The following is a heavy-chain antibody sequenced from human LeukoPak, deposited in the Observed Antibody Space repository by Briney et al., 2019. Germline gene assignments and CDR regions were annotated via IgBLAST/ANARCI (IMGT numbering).Heavy chain of an antibody. Sequence: PGGSLRLSCAASGFTFSSYWMHWVRQAPGKGLVWVSRINSDGSSTSYADSMKGRFTISRDNAKNTLYLQMNSLRAEDTAVYYCARANSGSYYSDYWGQGTLVTVSS. J-gene: IGHJ4*02. CDR2: INSDGSST. V-gene: IGHV3-74*01. CDR3: ARANSGSYYSDY. CDR1: GFTFSSYW. D-gene: IGHD1-26*01.